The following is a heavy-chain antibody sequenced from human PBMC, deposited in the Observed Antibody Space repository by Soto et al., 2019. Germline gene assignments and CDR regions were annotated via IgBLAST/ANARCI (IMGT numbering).Heavy chain of an antibody. CDR1: GYTFTSYY. Sequence: ASVKVSCKASGYTFTSYYMHWVRQAPGQGLEWMGIINPSGGSTSYAQKFQGRVTMTRDTSTSTVYMELSSLRSEDTAVYYCARGTRAYYYDSSGYYDNWFDPWGQGTLVTVSS. J-gene: IGHJ5*02. D-gene: IGHD3-22*01. CDR2: INPSGGST. V-gene: IGHV1-46*01. CDR3: ARGTRAYYYDSSGYYDNWFDP.